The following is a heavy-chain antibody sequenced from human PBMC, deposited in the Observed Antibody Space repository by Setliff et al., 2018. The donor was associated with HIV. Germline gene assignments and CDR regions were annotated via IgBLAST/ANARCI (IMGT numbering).Heavy chain of an antibody. Sequence: GESLKISCKGSGSSFTNYWVGWVRQMPANGLEWMGLIWPDDSDTIYSPSFQGQVIMSVDKSISTAYLQWSSLKAPDTAMYYCARVRSYDTSGYYPNWFDPWGQGTLVTVSS. J-gene: IGHJ5*02. CDR3: ARVRSYDTSGYYPNWFDP. D-gene: IGHD3-22*01. V-gene: IGHV5-51*01. CDR2: IWPDDSDT. CDR1: GSSFTNYW.